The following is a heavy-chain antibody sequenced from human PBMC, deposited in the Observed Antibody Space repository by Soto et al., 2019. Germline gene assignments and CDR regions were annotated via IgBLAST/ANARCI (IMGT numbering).Heavy chain of an antibody. CDR3: AKQYDFWRRYCQY. D-gene: IGHD3-3*01. CDR2: ISGSGGST. V-gene: IGHV3-23*01. CDR1: GFTFSSYP. J-gene: IGHJ4*01. Sequence: PGGSLRLSCAPSGFTFSSYPMNSDRQAPGKGLEWVSAISGSGGSTYYADSVKGRFTISRDNSKNTLYLQMNSLRAEDTAVYYCAKQYDFWRRYCQYCGQENLVTIS.